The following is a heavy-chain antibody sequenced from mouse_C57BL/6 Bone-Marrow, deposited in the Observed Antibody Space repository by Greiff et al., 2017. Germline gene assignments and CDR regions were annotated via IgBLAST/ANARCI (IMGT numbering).Heavy chain of an antibody. CDR3: ARCGNYYGSSLFDY. CDR2: IYPGSGNT. CDR1: GYTFTDYY. Sequence: VQLQQSGAELVRPGASVKLSCKASGYTFTDYYINWVKQRPGQGLEWIARIYPGSGNTYYNEKFKGKATLTAAKSSSTAYMQLSSLTSEDSAVYFCARCGNYYGSSLFDYWGQGTTLTVSS. V-gene: IGHV1-76*01. D-gene: IGHD1-1*01. J-gene: IGHJ2*01.